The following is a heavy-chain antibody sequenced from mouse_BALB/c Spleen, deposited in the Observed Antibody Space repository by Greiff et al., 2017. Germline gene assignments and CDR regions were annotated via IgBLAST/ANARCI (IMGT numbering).Heavy chain of an antibody. Sequence: EVMLVESGPSLVKPSQTLSLTCSVTGDSITSGYWNWIRKFPGNKLEYMGYISYSGSTYYNPSLKSRISITRDTSKNQYYLQLNSVTTEDTATYYCARYYYGNYGGAMDYWGQGTSVTVSS. V-gene: IGHV3-8*02. CDR1: GDSITSGY. CDR3: ARYYYGNYGGAMDY. CDR2: ISYSGST. J-gene: IGHJ4*01. D-gene: IGHD2-1*01.